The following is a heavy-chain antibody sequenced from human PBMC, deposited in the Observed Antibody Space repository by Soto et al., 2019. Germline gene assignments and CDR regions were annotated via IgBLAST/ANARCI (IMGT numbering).Heavy chain of an antibody. J-gene: IGHJ6*02. CDR2: MNPNSGNT. CDR3: ARPYGAYPILYGMDV. D-gene: IGHD3-3*02. CDR1: GYTFTSYD. Sequence: QVQLVQSGAEVKKPGASVKVSCKASGYTFTSYDINWVRQATGQGLEWMGWMNPNSGNTGYAQKFQGRVTMTRNTSIRTAYIELSSLRSEDTAVYYWARPYGAYPILYGMDVWGQGTTVTVSS. V-gene: IGHV1-8*01.